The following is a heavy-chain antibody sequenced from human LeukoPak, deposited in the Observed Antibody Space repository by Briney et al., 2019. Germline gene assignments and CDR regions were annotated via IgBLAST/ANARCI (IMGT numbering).Heavy chain of an antibody. V-gene: IGHV1-69*01. D-gene: IGHD2-2*02. Sequence: SVKVSCKASGGTFSSYAISWVRQAPGQGLEWMGGIIPIFGTANYAQKFQGRVTITADESTSTAYMELSSLRSEDTAVYYCARVRFNIVVVPAAITAADNWFDPWGQGTLVTVSS. CDR3: ARVRFNIVVVPAAITAADNWFDP. CDR2: IIPIFGTA. CDR1: GGTFSSYA. J-gene: IGHJ5*02.